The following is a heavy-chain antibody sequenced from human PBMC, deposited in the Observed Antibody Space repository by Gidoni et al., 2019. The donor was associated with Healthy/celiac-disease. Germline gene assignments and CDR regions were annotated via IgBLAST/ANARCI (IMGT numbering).Heavy chain of an antibody. V-gene: IGHV3-48*03. J-gene: IGHJ4*02. Sequence: EVQLVESGGGLVQPGGSLILSCAASGFTFSSYEMNWVRQAPGKGLEWVSYISSSGSTIYYADSVKGRFTISRDNAKNSLYLQMNSLRAEDTAVYYCAREGGGGNPFDYWGQGTLVTVSS. D-gene: IGHD2-15*01. CDR1: GFTFSSYE. CDR3: AREGGGGNPFDY. CDR2: ISSSGSTI.